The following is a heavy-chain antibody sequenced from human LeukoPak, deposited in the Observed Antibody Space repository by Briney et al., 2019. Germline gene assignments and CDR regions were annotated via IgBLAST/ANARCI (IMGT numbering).Heavy chain of an antibody. CDR3: AELGITMIGGV. Sequence: GGSLRLSCAPSGFTFSSSEMNWASQAPGKGLGWVSYISSSGSTIYYADSVKGRFTISRDSAKNSLYLQMNSLRAEDTAVYYCAELGITMIGGVWGKGTTVTISS. V-gene: IGHV3-48*03. J-gene: IGHJ6*04. D-gene: IGHD3-10*02. CDR1: GFTFSSSE. CDR2: ISSSGSTI.